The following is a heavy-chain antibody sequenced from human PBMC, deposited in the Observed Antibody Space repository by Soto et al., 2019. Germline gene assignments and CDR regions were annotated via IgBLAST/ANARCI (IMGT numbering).Heavy chain of an antibody. CDR3: AKGESFGGVSVIGDAFDI. J-gene: IGHJ3*02. V-gene: IGHV3-23*01. D-gene: IGHD3-16*02. Sequence: EVQLLESGGGLVQPGGSLRLSCAASGFTFSSYAMSWVRQAPGKGLEWVSAISGSGGSTYYADSVKGRFTISRDNSKNTLYLQMNSLRAEDTAVYYCAKGESFGGVSVIGDAFDIWGQGTMVTVSS. CDR1: GFTFSSYA. CDR2: ISGSGGST.